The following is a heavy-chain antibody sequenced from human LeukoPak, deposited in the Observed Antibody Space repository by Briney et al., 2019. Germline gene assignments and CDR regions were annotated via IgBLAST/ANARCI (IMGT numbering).Heavy chain of an antibody. CDR1: GFTFSSYW. V-gene: IGHV3-74*01. CDR2: INSDGSTT. CDR3: ARVIYSGWEGELSD. J-gene: IGHJ4*02. D-gene: IGHD6-19*01. Sequence: GGSLRLSCAASGFTFSSYWMHWVRQAPGKGLVWVSRINSDGSTTSYADSVMGRFTISRDNAKNTLYLQMNSLRAEDTAVYYCARVIYSGWEGELSDWGQGTLVTVSS.